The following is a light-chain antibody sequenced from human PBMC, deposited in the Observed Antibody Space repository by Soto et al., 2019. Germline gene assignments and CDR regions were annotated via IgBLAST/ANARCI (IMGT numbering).Light chain of an antibody. CDR2: DAS. CDR3: QQYHNWPPWT. CDR1: QSVSSY. Sequence: EIVLTQSPATLSLSPGERATLSCRASQSVSSYLAWYQQKPGQAPRLLIYDASNRATGIPARFSGSGSGTDFTLTISSLDPEDFAVYYCQQYHNWPPWTFGQGTKVEIK. V-gene: IGKV3-11*01. J-gene: IGKJ1*01.